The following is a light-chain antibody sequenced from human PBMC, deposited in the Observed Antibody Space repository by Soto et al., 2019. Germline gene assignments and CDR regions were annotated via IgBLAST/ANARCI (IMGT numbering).Light chain of an antibody. CDR3: QQYNNWPLT. Sequence: EIVMTQSPATLSVSPGERATLSCRASQSLFSNLAWYQQKPGQAPRLLIYGASIRATGIPARFSGSGSGTEFTLTISSLQSEDFAVYYCQQYNNWPLTFGPGNKVDIK. CDR1: QSLFSN. J-gene: IGKJ3*01. CDR2: GAS. V-gene: IGKV3-15*01.